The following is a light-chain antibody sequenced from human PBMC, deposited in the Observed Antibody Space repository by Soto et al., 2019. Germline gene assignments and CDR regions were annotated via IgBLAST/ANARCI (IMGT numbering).Light chain of an antibody. J-gene: IGKJ2*01. CDR2: KAS. CDR3: QQYNSYAYT. V-gene: IGKV1-5*03. Sequence: DIQMTQXPSTLSASVGDRVTITCRASQSISSWLAWYQQKPGKAPKLLIYKASSLESGVPSRFSGSGSGTEFTLTISSLQPDDFATYYCQQYNSYAYTFGQGTKLEIK. CDR1: QSISSW.